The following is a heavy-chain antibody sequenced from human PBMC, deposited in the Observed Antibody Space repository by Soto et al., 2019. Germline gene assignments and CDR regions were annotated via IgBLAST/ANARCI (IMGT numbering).Heavy chain of an antibody. CDR1: GFSFSSHA. V-gene: IGHV3-23*01. D-gene: IGHD3-9*01. CDR3: AKDAKILDWLPTSYYYDF. Sequence: EVQVLDSGGGLAQPGGSLRLSCAASGFSFSSHAMSWVRQSPGKGLEWVSSISRSGNSTYSADSVRGRFTISRDNSKNTLYLLMNSLRAEDTAVYYCAKDAKILDWLPTSYYYDFWGQGTLVTVSS. J-gene: IGHJ4*02. CDR2: ISRSGNST.